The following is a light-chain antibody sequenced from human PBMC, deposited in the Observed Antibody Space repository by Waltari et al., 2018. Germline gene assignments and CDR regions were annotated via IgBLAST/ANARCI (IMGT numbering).Light chain of an antibody. CDR2: DAS. J-gene: IGKJ4*01. CDR3: QQRTTWPLT. CDR1: QSVSTF. V-gene: IGKV3-11*01. Sequence: ELVLTQSPATLSLSPGERATLSCRASQSVSTFLVWYQQKPGQAPRLLIYDASNRATGIPARFSGSVSGTDFTLTISSLEPEDFAVYYCQQRTTWPLTFGGGTKVEIK.